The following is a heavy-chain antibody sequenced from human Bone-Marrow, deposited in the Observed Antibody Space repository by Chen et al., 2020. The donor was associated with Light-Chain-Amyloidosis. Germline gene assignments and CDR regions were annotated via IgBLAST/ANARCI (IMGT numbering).Heavy chain of an antibody. J-gene: IGHJ3*01. CDR1: GASIISSEYY. CDR3: ARGPSEVEWGVVKSAFAFDF. V-gene: IGHV4-39*07. D-gene: IGHD2-21*01. Sequence: QLQLQESGPGLVEPSQTLSLTCTVSGASIISSEYYWGWMRQAPGKGLEWIGSIFRGDITYYTSSLKSRVTLAVDTSNNHISIRLRSVTAGDTAIYYCARGPSEVEWGVVKSAFAFDFWGQGTMVTVSS. CDR2: IFRGDIT.